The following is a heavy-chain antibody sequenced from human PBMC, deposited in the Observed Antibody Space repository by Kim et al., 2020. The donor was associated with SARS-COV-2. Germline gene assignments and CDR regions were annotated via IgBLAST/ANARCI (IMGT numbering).Heavy chain of an antibody. J-gene: IGHJ4*02. V-gene: IGHV3-23*01. CDR3: AKVGRYSRAEFDH. D-gene: IGHD6-13*01. Sequence: GGSLRLSCVASGFRFSSYAMTWVRQAPGKGLEWISLISGGDTTYYADSVKGRCTISRENSKNTVYLQLNTLRADDTAIYYCAKVGRYSRAEFDHWGQGALVTVSS. CDR2: ISGGDTT. CDR1: GFRFSSYA.